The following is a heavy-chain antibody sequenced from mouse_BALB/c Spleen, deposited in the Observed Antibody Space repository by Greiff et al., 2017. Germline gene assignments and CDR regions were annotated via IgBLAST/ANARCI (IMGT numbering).Heavy chain of an antibody. CDR2: ISYDGSN. V-gene: IGHV3-6*02. Sequence: EVKLMESGPGLVKPSQSLSLTCSVTGYSITSGYYWNWIRQFPGNKLEWLGYISYDGSNNYNPSLKNRISITRDTSKNQFFLKLNSVTTEDTATYYCARPDAMDYWGQGTSVTVSS. J-gene: IGHJ4*01. CDR1: GYSITSGYY. CDR3: ARPDAMDY.